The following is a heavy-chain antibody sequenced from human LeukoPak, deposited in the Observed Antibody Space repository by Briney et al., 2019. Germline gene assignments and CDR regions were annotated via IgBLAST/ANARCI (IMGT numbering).Heavy chain of an antibody. CDR3: ARGLTGGIAVAGIFDY. CDR1: GYTFTSYA. Sequence: ASVKVSCKASGYTFTSYAMHWVRQAPGQRLEWMGWINAGNGNTKYSQEFQGRVTMTRNTSISTAYMELSSLRSEDTAVYYCARGLTGGIAVAGIFDYWGQGTLVTVSS. CDR2: INAGNGNT. J-gene: IGHJ4*02. D-gene: IGHD6-19*01. V-gene: IGHV1-3*03.